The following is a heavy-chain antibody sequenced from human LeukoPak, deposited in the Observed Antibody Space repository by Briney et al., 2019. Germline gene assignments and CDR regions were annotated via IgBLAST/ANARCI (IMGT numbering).Heavy chain of an antibody. Sequence: SETLSLTCTVSGASISSSNYYWGWIRQPPGKGLEWIGNIYYSGSTYYSGSTYYNPSLRSRVTISVDTSKNQFSLNLGSVTAADTAMFYCARLMGSGYYPFDYWGQGTLVTVSS. J-gene: IGHJ4*02. V-gene: IGHV4-39*01. CDR1: GASISSSNYY. CDR3: ARLMGSGYYPFDY. D-gene: IGHD3-22*01. CDR2: IYYSGSTYYSGST.